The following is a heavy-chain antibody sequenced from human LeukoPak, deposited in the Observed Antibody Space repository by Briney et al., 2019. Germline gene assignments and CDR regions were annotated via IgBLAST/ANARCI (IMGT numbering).Heavy chain of an antibody. CDR1: GFTFSSYG. D-gene: IGHD6-6*01. J-gene: IGHJ4*02. Sequence: GGSLRLSCAASGFTFSSYGMHWVRQAPGKGLEWVAFIRYDGSNKYYADSVKGRFTISRDNSKNTLYLQMNSLRAEDTAVYYCAKGEGGIAARADYWGQGPRVTVPS. CDR2: IRYDGSNK. CDR3: AKGEGGIAARADY. V-gene: IGHV3-30*02.